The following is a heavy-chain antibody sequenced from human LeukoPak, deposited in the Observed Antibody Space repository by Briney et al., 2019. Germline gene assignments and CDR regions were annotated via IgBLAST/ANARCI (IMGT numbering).Heavy chain of an antibody. CDR3: ARGSEWELLSCDY. V-gene: IGHV3-21*06. J-gene: IGHJ4*02. CDR1: GFTFSSYS. D-gene: IGHD1-26*01. Sequence: GGSLRLSCAASGFTFSSYSMNWVRQAQGKGLVWVSSISSSSSYIYYADSVKGRFTISRDNAKNSLYLQMNSLRAEDTAVYYCARGSEWELLSCDYWGQGTLVTVSS. CDR2: ISSSSSYI.